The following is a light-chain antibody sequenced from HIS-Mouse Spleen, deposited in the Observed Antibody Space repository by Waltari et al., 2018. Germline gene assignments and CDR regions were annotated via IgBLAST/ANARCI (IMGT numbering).Light chain of an antibody. CDR3: CSYAGSYTGV. CDR2: DVS. J-gene: IGLJ1*01. V-gene: IGLV2-11*01. Sequence: QSALTQPRPVSGSPGQSVPVPGTATRSDVGGYNSASWYQQHPGKAPNLMIYDVSKRPSGVPDRFSGSKSGNTASLTISGLQAEDEADYYCCSYAGSYTGVFGTGTKVTVL. CDR1: RSDVGGYNS.